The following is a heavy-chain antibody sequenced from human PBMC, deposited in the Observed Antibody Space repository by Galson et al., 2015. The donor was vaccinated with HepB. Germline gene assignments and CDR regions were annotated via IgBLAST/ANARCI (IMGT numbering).Heavy chain of an antibody. Sequence: SLRLSCAASGFTFSSYAMSWVRQAPGKGLEWVSAISGSGGSTYYADSVKGRFTISRDNSKNTLYLQMNSLRAEDTAVYYCAKDPYDVWWLPPGGDYWGQGTLVTVSS. J-gene: IGHJ4*02. CDR1: GFTFSSYA. CDR2: ISGSGGST. CDR3: AKDPYDVWWLPPGGDY. D-gene: IGHD5-12*01. V-gene: IGHV3-23*01.